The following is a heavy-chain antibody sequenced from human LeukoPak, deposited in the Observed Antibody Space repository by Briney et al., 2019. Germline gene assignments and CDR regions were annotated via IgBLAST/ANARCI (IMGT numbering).Heavy chain of an antibody. D-gene: IGHD3-3*01. CDR3: ARGNDYWSGYIDY. CDR1: GFAFSSHW. Sequence: GGSLRLSCAASGFAFSSHWMHWVRQAPGKGLVWVSHVKNDGSSTNYADSVRGRFTIPRDNAKNTLYLQMSSLRAEDTAVYYCARGNDYWSGYIDYWGQGALVTVSS. CDR2: VKNDGSST. V-gene: IGHV3-74*01. J-gene: IGHJ4*02.